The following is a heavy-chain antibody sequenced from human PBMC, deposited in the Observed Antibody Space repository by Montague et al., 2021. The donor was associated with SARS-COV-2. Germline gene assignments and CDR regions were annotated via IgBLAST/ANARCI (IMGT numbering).Heavy chain of an antibody. CDR3: ARGADRYYFYGMDV. Sequence: CAISGDSVSSNRAARNWIRQSPSRGLKWLGRTYYRSKRNNEYAVSVNSRITINPDTSKNQFSLQVNSVTPEDTAVYYCARGADRYYFYGMDVWGQGTTVTVSS. D-gene: IGHD6-19*01. V-gene: IGHV6-1*01. CDR1: GDSVSSNRAA. J-gene: IGHJ6*02. CDR2: TYYRSKRNN.